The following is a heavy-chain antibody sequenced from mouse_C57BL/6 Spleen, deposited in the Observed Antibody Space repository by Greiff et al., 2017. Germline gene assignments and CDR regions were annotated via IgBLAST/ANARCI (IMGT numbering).Heavy chain of an antibody. Sequence: QVQLQQSGPGLVQPSQSLSITCTVSGFSLTSYGVHWVRQSPGKGLEWLGVIWSGGSTDYNAAFISRLSISKDNSKSQVFFKMNSLQADDTAIYYCARDYGSSLWFVYWGQGTLVTVSA. J-gene: IGHJ3*01. D-gene: IGHD1-1*01. CDR1: GFSLTSYG. CDR3: ARDYGSSLWFVY. CDR2: IWSGGST. V-gene: IGHV2-2*01.